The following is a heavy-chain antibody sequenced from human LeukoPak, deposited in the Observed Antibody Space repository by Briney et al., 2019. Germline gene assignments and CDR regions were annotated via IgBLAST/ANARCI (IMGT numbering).Heavy chain of an antibody. CDR1: GGSISSSSYY. CDR3: ASRLGSGMDV. V-gene: IGHV4-39*01. J-gene: IGHJ6*02. D-gene: IGHD3-3*01. Sequence: PSETLSLTCTVSGGSISSSSYYWGWIRQPPGKGLEWIGSIYYSGSTYYNPSLKSRVTISVDTSKNKFSLKLSSVTAADTAVYYCASRLGSGMDVWGQGTTVTVSS. CDR2: IYYSGST.